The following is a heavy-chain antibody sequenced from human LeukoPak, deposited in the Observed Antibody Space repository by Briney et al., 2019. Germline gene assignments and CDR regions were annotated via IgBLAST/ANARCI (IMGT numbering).Heavy chain of an antibody. CDR1: GGSFSGYY. V-gene: IGHV4-34*01. CDR3: AREPDSSWYPFDY. D-gene: IGHD6-13*01. Sequence: PSETLSLTCAVYGGSFSGYYWSWIRQPPGKGLEWIGEINHSGSTNYNPSLKSRVTISVDTSKNQFSLKLSSVTAADTAVYYCAREPDSSWYPFDYWGQGTLVTVSP. J-gene: IGHJ4*02. CDR2: INHSGST.